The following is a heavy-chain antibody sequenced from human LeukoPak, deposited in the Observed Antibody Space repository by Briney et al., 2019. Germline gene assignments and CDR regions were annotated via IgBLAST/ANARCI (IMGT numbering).Heavy chain of an antibody. V-gene: IGHV3-21*01. Sequence: GGSLRLSCAASGFTFSDYSMIWVRQAPGKGLEWVSSISGSSSYIYYADSVKGRFTISRDNAKNSLYLQMNSLRAEDTAVYYCAKDGGYNYGSSFDYWGQGTLVTVSS. CDR1: GFTFSDYS. J-gene: IGHJ4*02. CDR3: AKDGGYNYGSSFDY. D-gene: IGHD5-18*01. CDR2: ISGSSSYI.